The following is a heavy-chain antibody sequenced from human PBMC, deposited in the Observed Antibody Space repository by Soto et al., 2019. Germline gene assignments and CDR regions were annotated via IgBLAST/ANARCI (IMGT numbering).Heavy chain of an antibody. Sequence: QVQLVQSGAEEKKPGASVKVSCKASGYTFTSYAMNWVRQAPGQRLEWMGWINAGNGNTKYSQKFQGRVTITRYTSASTAYMELSSLRSEDTPVYYCARDPGYSNGNTWGQGTLVTVSS. D-gene: IGHD5-18*01. V-gene: IGHV1-3*05. J-gene: IGHJ5*02. CDR3: ARDPGYSNGNT. CDR2: INAGNGNT. CDR1: GYTFTSYA.